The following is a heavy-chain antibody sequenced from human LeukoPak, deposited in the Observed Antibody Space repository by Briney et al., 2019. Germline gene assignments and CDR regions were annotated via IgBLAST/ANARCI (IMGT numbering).Heavy chain of an antibody. Sequence: GGSLRLSCAASGFTFGSYAMSWVRQAPGKGLEGVSYISTSGTTEMYVDSVKGRFTISRDNAKNSLYLQMYSLRAEDTAVYYCARGEQLNYFAYWGQGALVTVSS. CDR3: ARGEQLNYFAY. D-gene: IGHD1-26*01. V-gene: IGHV3-48*03. J-gene: IGHJ4*02. CDR2: ISTSGTTE. CDR1: GFTFGSYA.